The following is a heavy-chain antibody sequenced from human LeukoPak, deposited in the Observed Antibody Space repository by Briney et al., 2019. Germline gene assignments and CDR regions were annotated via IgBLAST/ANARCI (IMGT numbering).Heavy chain of an antibody. D-gene: IGHD3-22*01. V-gene: IGHV4-34*01. CDR2: GDHTGGT. J-gene: IGHJ5*02. CDR1: GGSFTGYY. CDR3: ARGPAGYYPTNWLDP. Sequence: SETLSLTCAVYGGSFTGYYWSWIRQPPGKGLEWIGEGDHTGGTKYNPSLKSRVTISVDTSKNQFSLKLSSVTAADTAVYYCARGPAGYYPTNWLDPWGQGTLVTVSS.